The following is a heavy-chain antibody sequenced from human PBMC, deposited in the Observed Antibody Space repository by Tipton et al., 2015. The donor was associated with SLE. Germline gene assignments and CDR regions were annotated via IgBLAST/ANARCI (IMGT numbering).Heavy chain of an antibody. CDR3: AKDTLGYCTGGVCFIFDY. J-gene: IGHJ4*02. V-gene: IGHV3-33*06. CDR1: GFTFSSYG. D-gene: IGHD2-8*02. CDR2: IWYDGSNK. Sequence: LSLTCAASGFTFSSYGMHWVRQAPGKGLEWVAVIWYDGSNKYYADSVKGRFTISRDNSKNTLYLQMNSLRAEDTAVYYCAKDTLGYCTGGVCFIFDYWGQGTLVTVSS.